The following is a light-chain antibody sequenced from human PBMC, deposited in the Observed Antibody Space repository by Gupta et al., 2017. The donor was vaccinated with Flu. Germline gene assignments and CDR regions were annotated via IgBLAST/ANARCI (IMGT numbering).Light chain of an antibody. J-gene: IGKJ4*01. CDR1: QSVSSY. CDR2: DAS. CDR3: QQRSNWPALT. Sequence: ATLSLSPGERATLSCRASQSVSSYLAWYKQKPGQAPRLLIYDASNRATGIPARFSGSGSGTDFTLTISSLEPEDFAVYYCQQRSNWPALTFGGGTXVEIK. V-gene: IGKV3-11*01.